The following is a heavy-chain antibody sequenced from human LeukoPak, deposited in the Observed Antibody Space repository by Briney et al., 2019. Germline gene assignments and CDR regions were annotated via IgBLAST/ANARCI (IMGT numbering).Heavy chain of an antibody. D-gene: IGHD4-23*01. CDR1: GFTFSSYG. Sequence: PGGSLRLSCAASGFTFSSYGMHWVRQAPGKGLEWVAVIWYDGSNKYYADSVKGRFTISRDNSKNTLYLQMNSLRAEDTAVYYCAKDRGGEYGGNSDPHHWGQGTLVTVSS. J-gene: IGHJ1*01. CDR2: IWYDGSNK. CDR3: AKDRGGEYGGNSDPHH. V-gene: IGHV3-30*02.